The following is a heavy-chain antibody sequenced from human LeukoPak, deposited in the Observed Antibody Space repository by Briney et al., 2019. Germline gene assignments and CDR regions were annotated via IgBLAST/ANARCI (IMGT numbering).Heavy chain of an antibody. CDR3: ARQGRWGGAIDY. CDR1: GGPISNSY. Sequence: SETLSLTCTVSGGPISNSYWSWIRQPPGKGLEWIGYISSSGTTNYNPSLRSRVTISIDTSKNQFSLKLISVTAADTAVYYCARQGRWGGAIDYWGQGTLVTVSS. D-gene: IGHD1-26*01. J-gene: IGHJ4*02. V-gene: IGHV4-59*08. CDR2: ISSSGTT.